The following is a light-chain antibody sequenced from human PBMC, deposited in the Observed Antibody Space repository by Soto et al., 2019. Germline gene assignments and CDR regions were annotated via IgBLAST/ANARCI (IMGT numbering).Light chain of an antibody. CDR2: AAS. J-gene: IGKJ5*01. CDR1: HDISSW. Sequence: DIQMTQSPSSVSASVGDRVSITCRASHDISSWLAWYHCKAGEAPKLLIYAASHLQRGVPSRFSGGGSGTFYTLTIDSLQPVYCASDYCQQGYSYSLTAGKGTRL. CDR3: QQGYSYSLT. V-gene: IGKV1-12*01.